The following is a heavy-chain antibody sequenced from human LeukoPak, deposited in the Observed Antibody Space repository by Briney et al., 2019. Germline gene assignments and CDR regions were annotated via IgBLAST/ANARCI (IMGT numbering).Heavy chain of an antibody. CDR2: ISGSGGST. V-gene: IGHV3-23*01. CDR3: AKEGPYSGYDPTATYFDY. Sequence: PGGSLRLSCAASGFTFSSYAMSWVRQAPGKGLEWVSAISGSGGSTYYADSVKGRFTISRDNSKNTLYLQMNSLRAEDTAVCYCAKEGPYSGYDPTATYFDYWGQGTLVTVSS. CDR1: GFTFSSYA. J-gene: IGHJ4*02. D-gene: IGHD5-12*01.